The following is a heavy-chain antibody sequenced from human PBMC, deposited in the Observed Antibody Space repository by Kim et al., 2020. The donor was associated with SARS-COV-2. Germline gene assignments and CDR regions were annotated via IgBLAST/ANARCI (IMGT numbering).Heavy chain of an antibody. Sequence: GGSLRLSCAASGFNFDEYAMHWVRQAPGKGLEWVCLISGDGSSTYYADSVKGRFTISRDNSKNSLYLQMNSLRTEDTALYYCAKKRIVGPVLGSNWYDCWGQGTLVTVSS. D-gene: IGHD3-22*01. CDR2: ISGDGSST. CDR1: GFNFDEYA. J-gene: IGHJ5*01. V-gene: IGHV3-43*02. CDR3: AKKRIVGPVLGSNWYDC.